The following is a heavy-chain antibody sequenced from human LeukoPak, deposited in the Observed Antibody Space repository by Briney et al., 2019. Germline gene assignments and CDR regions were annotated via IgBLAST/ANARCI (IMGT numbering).Heavy chain of an antibody. V-gene: IGHV1-58*01. J-gene: IGHJ4*02. CDR3: AADPYDYGDYVLGY. Sequence: GTSVKVSCKASGFTFTSSAVQWVRLARGQRLEWIGWIVVGSGNTNYAQKFQERVTITRDMSTSTAYMELSSLRSEDTAVYYCAADPYDYGDYVLGYWGQGTLVTVSS. CDR1: GFTFTSSA. D-gene: IGHD4-17*01. CDR2: IVVGSGNT.